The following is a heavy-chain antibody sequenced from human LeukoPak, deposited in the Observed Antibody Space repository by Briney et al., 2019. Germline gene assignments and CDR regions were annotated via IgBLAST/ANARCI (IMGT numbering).Heavy chain of an antibody. J-gene: IGHJ6*02. CDR2: IWYDGSNK. Sequence: GGSLRLSCAASGFTFSSYGMHWVRQAPGKGLEWVAVIWYDGSNKYYADSVKGRFTISRDNSKNTLYLQMNSLRAEDTAVYYCARSRLGGSNYYYYYGRDVWGQGTTVTVSS. V-gene: IGHV3-33*01. CDR3: ARSRLGGSNYYYYYGRDV. D-gene: IGHD2-15*01. CDR1: GFTFSSYG.